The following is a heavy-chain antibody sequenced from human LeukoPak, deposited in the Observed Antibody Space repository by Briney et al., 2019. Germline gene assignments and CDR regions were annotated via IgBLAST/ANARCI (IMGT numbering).Heavy chain of an antibody. J-gene: IGHJ4*02. D-gene: IGHD1-26*01. CDR3: ARQGVGATDF. CDR2: IFYSGST. Sequence: SETLSLTCSVSGGSINSYGYYWAWIRQPPGKRPEWIGSIFYSGSTHYDPSLQSRITISADTSKGQFSLKLSSVTAADTAVYYCARQGVGATDFWGQGSLVTVSS. V-gene: IGHV4-39*01. CDR1: GGSINSYGYY.